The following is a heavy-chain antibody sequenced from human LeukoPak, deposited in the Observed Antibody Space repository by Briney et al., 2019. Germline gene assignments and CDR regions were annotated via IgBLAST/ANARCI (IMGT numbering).Heavy chain of an antibody. V-gene: IGHV4-59*01. D-gene: IGHD5-18*01. CDR1: GGSISSYY. J-gene: IGHJ6*03. CDR2: IYYGGST. Sequence: SETLSLTCTVSGGSISSYYWSWIRQPPGKGLEWIGYIYYGGSTNYNPSLKSRVTISVDTSKNQFSLKLSSVTAADTAVYYCAGGYIYGSTYYYMDVWGKGTTVTISS. CDR3: AGGYIYGSTYYYMDV.